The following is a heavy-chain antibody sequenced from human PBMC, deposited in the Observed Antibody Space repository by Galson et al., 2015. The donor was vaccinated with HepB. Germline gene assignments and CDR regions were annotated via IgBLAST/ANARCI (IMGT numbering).Heavy chain of an antibody. D-gene: IGHD6-13*01. CDR3: AKDLWRIAAADYDAFDI. CDR2: ISYDGSNK. CDR1: GFTFSSYG. V-gene: IGHV3-30*18. Sequence: SLRLSCAASGFTFSSYGMHWVRQAPGKGLEWVAVISYDGSNKYYADSVKGRFTISRDNSKNTLYLQMNSLRAEDTAVYYCAKDLWRIAAADYDAFDIWGQGTMVTVSS. J-gene: IGHJ3*02.